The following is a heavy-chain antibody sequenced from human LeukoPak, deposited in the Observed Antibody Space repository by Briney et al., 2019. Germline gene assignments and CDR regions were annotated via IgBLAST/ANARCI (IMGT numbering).Heavy chain of an antibody. CDR1: GYTFTGYY. J-gene: IGHJ4*02. Sequence: ASVKVSCKASGYTFTGYYMHWVRQAPGQGLEWMGWINPNSGGTNYAQKFQGRVTLTRNTSISTAYMELSSLRSEDTAVYYGARGVATDFWGQGTLVTVSS. CDR3: ARGVATDF. D-gene: IGHD5-12*01. V-gene: IGHV1-2*02. CDR2: INPNSGGT.